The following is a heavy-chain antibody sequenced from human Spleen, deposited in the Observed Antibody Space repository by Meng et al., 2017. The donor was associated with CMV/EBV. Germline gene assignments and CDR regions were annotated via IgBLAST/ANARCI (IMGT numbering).Heavy chain of an antibody. CDR2: INPSGGST. D-gene: IGHD3-3*01. Sequence: ASVKVSCKASGYTFTRYYVHWVRQAPGQGVEWMGIINPSGGSTSYAQRFQGRVTMTRDTSTSTVYMELSSVTAADTAVYYCARDRARSITIFGVVIGEFDPWGQGTLVTVSS. V-gene: IGHV1-46*01. J-gene: IGHJ5*02. CDR3: ARDRARSITIFGVVIGEFDP. CDR1: GYTFTRYY.